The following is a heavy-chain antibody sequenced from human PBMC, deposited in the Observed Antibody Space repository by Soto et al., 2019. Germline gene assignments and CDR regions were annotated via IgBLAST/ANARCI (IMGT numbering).Heavy chain of an antibody. V-gene: IGHV1-69*13. J-gene: IGHJ5*02. CDR3: ARYASSGNNSVWYTFDP. CDR1: GGTFSSYT. Sequence: SVKVPCKASGGTFSSYTINWVRQAPGQGLEWMGGIIPIFGTTNYAKKFQGRVTITADESTSTAYMELSSLRSEDTAVYYCARYASSGNNSVWYTFDPWGQGTLVTVSS. CDR2: IIPIFGTT. D-gene: IGHD6-19*01.